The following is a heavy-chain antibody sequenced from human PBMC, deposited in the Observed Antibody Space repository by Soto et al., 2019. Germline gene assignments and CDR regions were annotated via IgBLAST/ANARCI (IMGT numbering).Heavy chain of an antibody. D-gene: IGHD2-15*01. Sequence: GGSLRLSCAASGFTFDDYAMHWVRQAPGKGLEWVSGISWNSGSIGYADSVKGRFTISRDNAKNSLYLQMNSLRAEDTALYYCAKDLGYCSGGSCYEFDYWGQGTLVTVSS. CDR3: AKDLGYCSGGSCYEFDY. CDR1: GFTFDDYA. CDR2: ISWNSGSI. V-gene: IGHV3-9*01. J-gene: IGHJ4*02.